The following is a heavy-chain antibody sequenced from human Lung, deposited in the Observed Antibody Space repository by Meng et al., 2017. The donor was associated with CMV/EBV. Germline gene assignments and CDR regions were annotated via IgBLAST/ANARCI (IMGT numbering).Heavy chain of an antibody. D-gene: IGHD6-6*01. Sequence: GESLKISCAASGFTFSRYAFHWVRQAPGKGLEWVAVISFDGGTRYYADSVKGRFTISRDSSRNSLYLQLSSLRPEDTAVYYCAREYGSSSAFDYWGQGTLVTVSS. J-gene: IGHJ4*02. CDR2: ISFDGGTR. CDR3: AREYGSSSAFDY. V-gene: IGHV3-30*14. CDR1: GFTFSRYA.